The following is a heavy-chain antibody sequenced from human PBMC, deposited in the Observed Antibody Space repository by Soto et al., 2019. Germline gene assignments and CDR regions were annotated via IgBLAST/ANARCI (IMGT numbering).Heavy chain of an antibody. V-gene: IGHV1-3*01. Sequence: QVQLVQSGAEVKKPGASVKVSCKASGYTFTSYAMHWVRQAPGQRLEWMGWINAGNGNTKYSQNFQGRVTITRDTSASTASMELSSLKSEDTAVYYCAKDSTGYSSSWLYYYYYYMDVWGKGTTVTVSS. J-gene: IGHJ6*03. CDR2: INAGNGNT. D-gene: IGHD6-13*01. CDR1: GYTFTSYA. CDR3: AKDSTGYSSSWLYYYYYYMDV.